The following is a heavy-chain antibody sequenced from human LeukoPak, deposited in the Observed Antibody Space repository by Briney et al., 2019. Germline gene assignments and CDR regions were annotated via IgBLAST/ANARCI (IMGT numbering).Heavy chain of an antibody. J-gene: IGHJ4*02. Sequence: GASVKVSCKASGYTFTGYYLHWVRQAPGQGLEWMGRINPNIGITDYAQKFQGRVSMTRDTSISTAYLELRWLRSGDTAMYYCATTPDYYDTTGDYWGQGTLVTVSS. CDR1: GYTFTGYY. CDR2: INPNIGIT. V-gene: IGHV1-2*06. D-gene: IGHD3-22*01. CDR3: ATTPDYYDTTGDY.